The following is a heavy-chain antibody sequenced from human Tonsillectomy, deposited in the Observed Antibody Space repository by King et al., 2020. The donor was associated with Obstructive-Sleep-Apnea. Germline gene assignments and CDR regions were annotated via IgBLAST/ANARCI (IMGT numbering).Heavy chain of an antibody. CDR3: GKGLNSGTHYGPDY. J-gene: IGHJ4*02. D-gene: IGHD1-26*01. Sequence: VQLVESGGGLVQPGRSLRLSCAASGFTFDDYAMHWVRQAPGKGLEWVSGINWNSVTIGYADSVKGRFTISRDYAKKSLYLQMNSLRAEDTALYYCGKGLNSGTHYGPDYWGQGTLVTVSS. CDR1: GFTFDDYA. V-gene: IGHV3-9*01. CDR2: INWNSVTI.